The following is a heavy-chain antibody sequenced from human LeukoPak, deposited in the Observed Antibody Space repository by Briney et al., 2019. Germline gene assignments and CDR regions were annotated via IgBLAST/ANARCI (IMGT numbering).Heavy chain of an antibody. CDR3: VGDRGYCSRGTCYFWFDP. CDR1: GDSISSHY. J-gene: IGHJ5*02. Sequence: PSETLSLTCTVSGDSISSHYWSWIRQTPGKGLEWIGYIHHSGTTKYNTSLKSRVSMSIDTSKDQFSLNLSSVTAADTAMYYCVGDRGYCSRGTCYFWFDPWGQGTLVTVSS. CDR2: IHHSGTT. D-gene: IGHD2-15*01. V-gene: IGHV4-59*11.